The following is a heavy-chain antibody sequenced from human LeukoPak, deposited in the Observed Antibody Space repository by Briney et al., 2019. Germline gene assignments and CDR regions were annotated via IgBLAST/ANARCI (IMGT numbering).Heavy chain of an antibody. CDR1: GLTFSDAW. D-gene: IGHD3-16*01. CDR2: ILRKIDGRTT. Sequence: IPGGSLRLSCAASGLTFSDAWMSWVRQAPGKGLEWVGRILRKIDGRTTDYAAPVKGRFTISRDDSKNTLYLQMNSLKTEDTAVYYCTTDSYDTWGQGTLVTVAS. V-gene: IGHV3-15*01. J-gene: IGHJ4*02. CDR3: TTDSYDT.